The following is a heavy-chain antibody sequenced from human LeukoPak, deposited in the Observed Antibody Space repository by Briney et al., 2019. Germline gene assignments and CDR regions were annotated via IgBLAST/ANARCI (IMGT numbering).Heavy chain of an antibody. CDR1: GYTFTSYY. D-gene: IGHD6-13*01. CDR2: INPSGGST. CDR3: ARDQFAGDSSNWFDP. J-gene: IGHJ5*02. V-gene: IGHV1-46*01. Sequence: ASVKVSCKASGYTFTSYYMHWVRQAPGQGLERVGIINPSGGSTSYAQKFQGRVTMTRDTSTSTVYMELSSLRSEDTAVYYCARDQFAGDSSNWFDPWGQGTLVTVSS.